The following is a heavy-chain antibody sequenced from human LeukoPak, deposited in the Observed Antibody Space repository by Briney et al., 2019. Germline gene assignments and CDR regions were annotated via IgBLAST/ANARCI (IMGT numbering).Heavy chain of an antibody. CDR2: ISRCGSHI. CDR1: GFTLSSYE. Sequence: GGSQTLSCAPSGFTLSSYEMKWARHPRGGGLECVAYISRCGSHIYCAHSVEGRFTISRDNAKNSLYLQMNKQRAEDTAVYYCAKVRECGQWNCQGSDYWGQGTLVTVSS. D-gene: IGHD1-7*01. J-gene: IGHJ4*02. CDR3: AKVRECGQWNCQGSDY. V-gene: IGHV3-48*03.